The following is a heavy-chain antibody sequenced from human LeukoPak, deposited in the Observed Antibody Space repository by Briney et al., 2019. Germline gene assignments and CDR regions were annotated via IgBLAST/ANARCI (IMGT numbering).Heavy chain of an antibody. CDR3: ARVDYYGSTGYYYCAFDI. J-gene: IGHJ3*02. Sequence: PSETLSLTCTVSGGSISSSSYYWGWIRQPPGKGLEWIGSIYSTGNTNYNPSLKSRVTMSVDTSKSQFSLKLSSVTAADTAVYYCARVDYYGSTGYYYCAFDIWGQGTMVTVSS. V-gene: IGHV4-39*07. CDR1: GGSISSSSYY. D-gene: IGHD3-22*01. CDR2: IYSTGNT.